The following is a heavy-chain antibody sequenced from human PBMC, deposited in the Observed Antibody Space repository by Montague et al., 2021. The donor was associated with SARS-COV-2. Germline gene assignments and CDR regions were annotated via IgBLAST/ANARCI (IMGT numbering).Heavy chain of an antibody. CDR2: TYYRSKWYN. J-gene: IGHJ3*01. D-gene: IGHD2-2*03. CDR3: ARKMDSSFDV. CDR1: GASLSSASLS. Sequence: VSPGASLSSASLSWHWLRQSPSRGLEWLASTYYRSKWYNDSAPSVSGRATVKPDTSRNQFSLHLDSVTPEDTALYFCARKMDSSFDVWGKGTMVIVAS. V-gene: IGHV6-1*01.